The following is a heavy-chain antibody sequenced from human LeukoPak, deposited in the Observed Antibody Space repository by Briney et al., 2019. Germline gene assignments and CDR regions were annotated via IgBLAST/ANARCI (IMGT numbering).Heavy chain of an antibody. Sequence: ASVKVSCKAAGYTFTSYDINWVRQATGQGLELMGWMNPNSGNTGYAQKFQGRVTMTRNTSISTAYMELSSLRSEDTAVYYCARGGGYYDRSAKYFIRPPEYWGQGTLVTVSS. CDR2: MNPNSGNT. CDR3: ARGGGYYDRSAKYFIRPPEY. V-gene: IGHV1-8*01. CDR1: GYTFTSYD. J-gene: IGHJ4*02. D-gene: IGHD3-22*01.